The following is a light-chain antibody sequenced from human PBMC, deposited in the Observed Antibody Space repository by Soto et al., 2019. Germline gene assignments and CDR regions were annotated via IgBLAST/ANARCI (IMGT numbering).Light chain of an antibody. CDR3: QQYGSPIT. Sequence: EIVLTQSPGTLSLSPGESATLSCRASQSVSSSYLAWYQQKYGQAPRLPIYGASSRATGIPDRFSGIGSGTDFTLTISRLEPEAFAVYYCQQYGSPITFGQGTRLEIK. V-gene: IGKV3-20*01. CDR2: GAS. J-gene: IGKJ5*01. CDR1: QSVSSSY.